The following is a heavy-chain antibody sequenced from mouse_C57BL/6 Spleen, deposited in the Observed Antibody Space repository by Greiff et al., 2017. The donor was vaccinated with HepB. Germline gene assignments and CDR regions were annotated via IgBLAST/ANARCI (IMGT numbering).Heavy chain of an antibody. D-gene: IGHD1-1*01. CDR2: IWTGGGT. CDR1: GFSLTSYA. J-gene: IGHJ4*01. CDR3: ARNRGYGTERAMDY. Sequence: VKLMESGPGLVAPSQSLSITCTVSGFSLTSYAISWVRQPPGKGLEWLGVIWTGGGTNYNSALKSRLSISKDNSKSQVFLKMNSLQTDDTARYYCARNRGYGTERAMDYWGQGTSVTVSS. V-gene: IGHV2-9-1*01.